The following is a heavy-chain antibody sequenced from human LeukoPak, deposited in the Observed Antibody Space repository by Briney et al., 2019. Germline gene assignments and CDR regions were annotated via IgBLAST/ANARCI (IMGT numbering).Heavy chain of an antibody. CDR1: GYTFTSHY. D-gene: IGHD3-22*01. CDR2: INSSGSST. Sequence: ASVKVSCKASGYTFTSHYMHWVRQAPGQGLEWMGLINSSGSSTLYAQKFQGRVTMTRDMSTTTDYMELSSLRSEDTAVYYCARDPTLYYYDSSGYYLDYWGQGTLVTVSS. J-gene: IGHJ4*02. CDR3: ARDPTLYYYDSSGYYLDY. V-gene: IGHV1-46*01.